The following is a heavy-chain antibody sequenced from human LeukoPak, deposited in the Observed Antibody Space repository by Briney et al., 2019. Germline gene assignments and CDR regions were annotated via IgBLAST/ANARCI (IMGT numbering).Heavy chain of an antibody. Sequence: PGGSLRLSCAASGFTFTSYAMSWVRQAPGKGLEWVSDINGSGGTTYYADSVKGRFTISRDNSKNTLYLQMNSLRAEDTAVYYCAKSYLNYAFDYWGQGTLVTVSS. J-gene: IGHJ4*02. V-gene: IGHV3-23*01. D-gene: IGHD1-7*01. CDR2: INGSGGTT. CDR1: GFTFTSYA. CDR3: AKSYLNYAFDY.